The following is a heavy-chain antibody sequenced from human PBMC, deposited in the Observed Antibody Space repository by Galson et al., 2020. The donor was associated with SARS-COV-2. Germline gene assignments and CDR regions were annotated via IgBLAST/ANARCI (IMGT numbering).Heavy chain of an antibody. CDR1: GFTFSSYS. J-gene: IGHJ4*02. V-gene: IGHV3-21*01. CDR2: ISSSSSYI. Sequence: ESLKISCAASGFTFSSYSMNWVRQAPGKGLEWVSSISSSSSYIYYADSVKGRFTISRDNAKNSLYLQMNSLRAEDTAVYYCASLRGYSGYIFDYWGQGTLVTVSS. CDR3: ASLRGYSGYIFDY. D-gene: IGHD5-12*01.